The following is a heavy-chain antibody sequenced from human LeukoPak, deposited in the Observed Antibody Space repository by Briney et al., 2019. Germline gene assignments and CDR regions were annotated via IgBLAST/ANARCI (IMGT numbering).Heavy chain of an antibody. J-gene: IGHJ4*02. CDR1: GGSISSYY. Sequence: SETLSLTCTVSGGSISSYYWSRIRQPPGKGLEWIGYIYYSGSTNYNPSLKSRVTISVDTSKNQFSLKLSSVTAADTAVYYCARGAGYSSSFFDYWGQGTLVTVSS. D-gene: IGHD6-13*01. V-gene: IGHV4-59*01. CDR3: ARGAGYSSSFFDY. CDR2: IYYSGST.